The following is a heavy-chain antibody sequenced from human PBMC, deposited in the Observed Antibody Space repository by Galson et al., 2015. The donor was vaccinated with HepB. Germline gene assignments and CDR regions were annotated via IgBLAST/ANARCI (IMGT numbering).Heavy chain of an antibody. V-gene: IGHV3-23*01. D-gene: IGHD1-26*01. CDR1: GFTFSSYS. J-gene: IGHJ4*02. Sequence: SLRLSCAASGFTFSSYSMSWVRQAPGKGLEWVSSISGSGGSTYYADSVKGRFTISRDSSKNTVYLQMNSLRAEDTAVYYCAKVKVEPLPFDYWGRGTLVTVSS. CDR3: AKVKVEPLPFDY. CDR2: ISGSGGST.